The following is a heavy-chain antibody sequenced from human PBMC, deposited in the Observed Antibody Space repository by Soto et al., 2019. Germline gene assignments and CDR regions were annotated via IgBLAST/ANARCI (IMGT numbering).Heavy chain of an antibody. CDR2: IIPIFGTA. CDR1: GGTFSSYA. Sequence: LVKVSCKASGGTFSSYAISWVRQAPGQGLEWMGGIIPIFGTANYAQKFQGRVTITADESTSTAYMELSSLRSEDTAVYYCARNYYDSSGYLLGDAFDIWGQGTMVTVSS. D-gene: IGHD3-22*01. V-gene: IGHV1-69*13. CDR3: ARNYYDSSGYLLGDAFDI. J-gene: IGHJ3*02.